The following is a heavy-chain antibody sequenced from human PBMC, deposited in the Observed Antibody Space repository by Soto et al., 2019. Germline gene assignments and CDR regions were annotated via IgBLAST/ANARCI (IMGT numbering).Heavy chain of an antibody. V-gene: IGHV3-74*01. CDR1: GFTFSNYW. J-gene: IGHJ4*02. CDR2: INNDGSRT. Sequence: GGSLRLSCAASGFTFSNYWIHWVRQVPGEGLVWVSSINNDGSRTWYADSVRGRIAMSRDNARNLVSLQMSSLRAEDTAVYYCGTTFEYWGQGALVTVYS. CDR3: GTTFEY. D-gene: IGHD1-26*01.